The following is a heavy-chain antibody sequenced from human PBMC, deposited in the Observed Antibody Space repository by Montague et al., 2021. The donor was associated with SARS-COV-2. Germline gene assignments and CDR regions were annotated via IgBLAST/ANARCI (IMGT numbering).Heavy chain of an antibody. D-gene: IGHD3-22*01. J-gene: IGHJ4*02. Sequence: SETLSLTCAVYGASFGDAHWSWIRQPPGEGLEWIGNISQSGRTNYNPSLKSRVTISVDTSKNQFSLKLTSVTAADTGLYFCARGHLSVSMIVVVFTSASYYFDYWGQGAQVTVSS. CDR2: ISQSGRT. CDR1: GASFGDAH. CDR3: ARGHLSVSMIVVVFTSASYYFDY. V-gene: IGHV4-34*01.